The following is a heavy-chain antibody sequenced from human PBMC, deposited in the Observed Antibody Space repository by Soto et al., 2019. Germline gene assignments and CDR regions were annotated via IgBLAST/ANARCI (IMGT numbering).Heavy chain of an antibody. Sequence: RASVKVSCKASGYTLTSYAMHWVRQAPGQRLEWMGWINAGNGNTKYSQKFQGRVTITRDTSASTAYMELSSLRSEDTAVYYCARDYSGHDAFDIWGQGTMVTVS. J-gene: IGHJ3*02. D-gene: IGHD1-26*01. CDR1: GYTLTSYA. V-gene: IGHV1-3*01. CDR2: INAGNGNT. CDR3: ARDYSGHDAFDI.